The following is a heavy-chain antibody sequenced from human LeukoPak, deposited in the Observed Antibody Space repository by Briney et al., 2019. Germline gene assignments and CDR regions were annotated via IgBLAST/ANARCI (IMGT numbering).Heavy chain of an antibody. J-gene: IGHJ4*02. V-gene: IGHV3-33*01. CDR2: IWFDGSKT. Sequence: PGTSPRLSCAASGFSFSNYGFHWVRQAPGKGLEWVALIWFDGSKTDYADSVKGRFTISKDSSTNTVHLQVTSLTAEDTGLYYCARDIGTWPRSIFDYWGQGTLVAVSS. D-gene: IGHD6-6*01. CDR1: GFSFSNYG. CDR3: ARDIGTWPRSIFDY.